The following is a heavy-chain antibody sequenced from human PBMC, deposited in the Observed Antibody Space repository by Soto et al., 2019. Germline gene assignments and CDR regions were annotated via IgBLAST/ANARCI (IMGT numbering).Heavy chain of an antibody. CDR1: GFTFSSYG. CDR2: ISYDGSNK. D-gene: IGHD3-22*01. CDR3: AKDPNYYDSSGGFDY. V-gene: IGHV3-30*18. J-gene: IGHJ4*02. Sequence: PGGSLRLSCAASGFTFSSYGMHWVRQAPGKGLEWVAVISYDGSNKYYADSVKGRFTISRDNSKNTLYLQMNSLRAEDTAVYYCAKDPNYYDSSGGFDYWGQGTLVTVSS.